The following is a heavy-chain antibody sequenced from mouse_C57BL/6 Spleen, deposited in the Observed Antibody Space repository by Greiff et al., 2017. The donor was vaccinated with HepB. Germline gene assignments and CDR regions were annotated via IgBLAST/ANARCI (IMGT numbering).Heavy chain of an antibody. CDR3: ARDLANWDVDDY. Sequence: VQLVESGAELARPGASVKMSCKASGYTFTSYTMHWVKQRPGQGLEWIGYINPSSGYTKYNQKFKDKATLTADKSSSTAYMQLCSLTSEDSAVYYCARDLANWDVDDYWGQGTTLTVSS. CDR1: GYTFTSYT. V-gene: IGHV1-4*01. D-gene: IGHD4-1*01. CDR2: INPSSGYT. J-gene: IGHJ2*01.